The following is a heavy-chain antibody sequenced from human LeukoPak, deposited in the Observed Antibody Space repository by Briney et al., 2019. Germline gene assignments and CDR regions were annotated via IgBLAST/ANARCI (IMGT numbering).Heavy chain of an antibody. CDR2: ISGSGGST. J-gene: IGHJ4*02. CDR1: GFTFSSYA. CDR3: AKVPTYYYDSSGYYSRTYFDY. Sequence: PGGSLRLSCAASGFTFSSYAMSWVRQAPGKGLEWASAISGSGGSTYYADSVKGRFTISRDNSKNTLYLQMNSLRAEDTAVYYCAKVPTYYYDSSGYYSRTYFDYWGQGTLVIVSS. V-gene: IGHV3-23*01. D-gene: IGHD3-22*01.